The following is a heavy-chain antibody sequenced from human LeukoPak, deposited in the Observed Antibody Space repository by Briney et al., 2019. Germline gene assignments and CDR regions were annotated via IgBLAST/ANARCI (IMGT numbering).Heavy chain of an antibody. CDR3: ASTPVAGPRGLDAFDI. V-gene: IGHV3-53*01. J-gene: IGHJ3*02. CDR2: IYSGGST. D-gene: IGHD6-19*01. CDR1: GFTVSSNY. Sequence: SGGSLRLSCAASGFTVSSNYMGWVRQAPGKGLEWVSVIYSGGSTYYADSVKGRFTISRDNSKNTLYLQMNSLRAEDTAVYYCASTPVAGPRGLDAFDIWGQGTMVTVSS.